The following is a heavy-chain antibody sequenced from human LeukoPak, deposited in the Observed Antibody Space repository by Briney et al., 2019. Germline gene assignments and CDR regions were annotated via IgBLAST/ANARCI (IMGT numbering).Heavy chain of an antibody. CDR2: IYYSGST. V-gene: IGHV4-39*07. CDR3: ARWGIAASDAFDT. CDR1: GGSISSSSYY. Sequence: PSETLSLTCTASGGSISSSSYYWGWIRQPPGKGLEWIGSIYYSGSTYYNPSLKSRVTISVDTSKNQFSLKLSSVTAADTAVYYCARWGIAASDAFDTWGQGTMVTVSS. D-gene: IGHD6-13*01. J-gene: IGHJ3*02.